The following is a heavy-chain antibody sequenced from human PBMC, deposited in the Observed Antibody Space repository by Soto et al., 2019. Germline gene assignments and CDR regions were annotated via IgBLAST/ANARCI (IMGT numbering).Heavy chain of an antibody. CDR1: GFSVSDKY. J-gene: IGHJ4*02. V-gene: IGHV3-53*01. CDR2: LYSGDTT. D-gene: IGHD6-13*01. CDR3: VAGYTTSWSQYYFDS. Sequence: GGSLRLSCSASGFSVSDKYMSWVRQAPGKGLEWVSVLYSGDTTYYADSVKGRFIISRDDSKNTLHLQMNSLRGDDTAVYYCVAGYTTSWSQYYFDSWGQGSLVTVS.